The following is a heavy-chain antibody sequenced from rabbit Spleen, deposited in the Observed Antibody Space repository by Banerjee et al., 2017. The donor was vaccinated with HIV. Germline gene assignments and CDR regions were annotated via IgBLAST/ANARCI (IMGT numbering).Heavy chain of an antibody. Sequence: WARQALGKVLKWIACIDVTKYGTTYYANWAKGRFTISKTSSTTVTLRMTSLTAADTATYFCVRDQAGDGDYGPYYLNLWGPGPLVTVS. D-gene: IGHD2-1*01. J-gene: IGHJ4*01. CDR2: IDVTKYGTT. V-gene: IGHV1S40*01. CDR3: VRDQAGDGDYGPYYLNL.